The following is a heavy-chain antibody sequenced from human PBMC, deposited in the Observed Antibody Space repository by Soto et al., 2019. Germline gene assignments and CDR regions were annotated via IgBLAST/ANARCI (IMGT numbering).Heavy chain of an antibody. D-gene: IGHD3-22*01. J-gene: IGHJ4*02. Sequence: SETLSLTCTVSGGSISSSSYYWGWIRQPPGKGLEWIGSIYYSGSTYYNPSLKSRVTITRDMSTSTAYMELSSLRSEDTAVYYCAADPIYYDSSGYYFPYWGQGTLVTVSS. CDR1: GGSISSSSYY. CDR3: AADPIYYDSSGYYFPY. CDR2: IYYSGST. V-gene: IGHV4-39*07.